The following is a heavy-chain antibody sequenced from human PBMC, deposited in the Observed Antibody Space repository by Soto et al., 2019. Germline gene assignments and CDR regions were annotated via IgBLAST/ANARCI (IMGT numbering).Heavy chain of an antibody. CDR3: AHLSWSNSYYYYEMDA. J-gene: IGHJ6*02. D-gene: IGHD2-15*01. V-gene: IGHV2-5*02. CDR2: IYWDDDK. Sequence: QITLKESGPTLVKPTQTLTLTCTFSGFSLSTTGVGVGWIRQPPGKALEWLALIYWDDDKRYSPSLKSRLTITNHPSKNKVVFIITNMEPVNTAIYNCAHLSWSNSYYYYEMDAWGQGTTVTVS. CDR1: GFSLSTTGVG.